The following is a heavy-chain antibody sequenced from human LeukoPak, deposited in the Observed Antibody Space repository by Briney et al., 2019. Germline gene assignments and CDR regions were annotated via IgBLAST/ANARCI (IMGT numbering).Heavy chain of an antibody. CDR2: IKKDGSQK. Sequence: PGGSLRLSCAASGFAFSSYNMNWVRQAPGKGPEWVASIKKDGSQKYYVDSVKGRFTISRDNAQNSLYLQMSSLRVEDTAIYSCARVGWELLNLHFDPWGQGTLVTVSS. CDR1: GFAFSSYN. V-gene: IGHV3-7*03. CDR3: ARVGWELLNLHFDP. J-gene: IGHJ5*02. D-gene: IGHD1-26*01.